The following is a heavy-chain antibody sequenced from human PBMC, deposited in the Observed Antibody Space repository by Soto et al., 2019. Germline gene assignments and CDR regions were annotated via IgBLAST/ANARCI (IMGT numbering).Heavy chain of an antibody. CDR1: GGTFSSYA. CDR3: GRDRVAADGRRYYYYGMDV. CDR2: IIPIFGTA. D-gene: IGHD6-13*01. Sequence: QVQLVQSGAEVKKPGSSVKVSCKASGGTFSSYAISWVRQAPGQGLEWMGGIIPIFGTANYAQKFQGRVTFPAYEYTTLAYMEPSRLRSKDTAVYYCGRDRVAADGRRYYYYGMDVWGQGTTVTVSS. V-gene: IGHV1-69*12. J-gene: IGHJ6*02.